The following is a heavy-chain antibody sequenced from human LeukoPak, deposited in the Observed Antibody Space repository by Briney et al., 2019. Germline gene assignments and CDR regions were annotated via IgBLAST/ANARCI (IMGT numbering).Heavy chain of an antibody. CDR2: ISGSGGST. CDR3: AKDYPSSPGPYSGYDWVY. D-gene: IGHD5-12*01. J-gene: IGHJ4*02. V-gene: IGHV3-23*01. Sequence: GGSLRLSCAASGFTFSSYAMSWVRQAPGKGLEWVSAISGSGGSTYYADSVKGRFTISRDNSKNTLYLQMNSLRAEDTAVYYCAKDYPSSPGPYSGYDWVYWGQGTLVTVSS. CDR1: GFTFSSYA.